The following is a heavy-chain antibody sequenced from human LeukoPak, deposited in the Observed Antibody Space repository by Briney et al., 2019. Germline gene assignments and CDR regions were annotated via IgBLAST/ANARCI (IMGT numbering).Heavy chain of an antibody. J-gene: IGHJ4*02. D-gene: IGHD2-15*01. V-gene: IGHV3-23*01. CDR2: ISGSGGST. CDR3: AKDFSRGSGGAWITRGGFYY. Sequence: TGGSLRLSCAASGFTFSSYGMSWVRQAPGKGLEWVSVISGSGGSTYYADSVKGRFTISRDNSKNTLYLQMNSLRAEDTAVYYCAKDFSRGSGGAWITRGGFYYWGQGTLVTVSS. CDR1: GFTFSSYG.